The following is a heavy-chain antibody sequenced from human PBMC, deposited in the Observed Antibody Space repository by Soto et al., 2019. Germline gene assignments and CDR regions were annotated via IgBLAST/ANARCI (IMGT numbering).Heavy chain of an antibody. CDR3: ARAVAVAGIDY. J-gene: IGHJ4*02. CDR2: IYYSGST. V-gene: IGHV4-59*01. CDR1: GGSISSYY. Sequence: PSETLSLTCTVSGGSISSYYWSWIRQPPGKGLEWIGYIYYSGSTNYNPSLKSRVTISVDTSKNQFSLKLSSVTAADTAVYYCARAVAVAGIDYWGQGTLVTVSS. D-gene: IGHD6-19*01.